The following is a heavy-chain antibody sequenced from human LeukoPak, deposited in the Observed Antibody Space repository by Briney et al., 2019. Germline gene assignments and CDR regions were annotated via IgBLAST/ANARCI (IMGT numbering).Heavy chain of an antibody. V-gene: IGHV1-3*03. CDR1: GYTFTSYV. CDR2: INAGNGNT. Sequence: ASVKVSCKASGYTFTSYVIHWVRQAPGQRLEWMGWINAGNGNTKYSQEFQDRVTITRDTSASTVYMELSSLRSGDMAVYYCARARYETRIWPKSRYDYYHYMDVWGKGTTVTVSS. CDR3: ARARYETRIWPKSRYDYYHYMDV. J-gene: IGHJ6*03. D-gene: IGHD2-15*01.